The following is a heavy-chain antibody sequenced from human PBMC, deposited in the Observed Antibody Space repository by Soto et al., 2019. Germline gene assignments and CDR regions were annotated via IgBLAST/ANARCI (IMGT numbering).Heavy chain of an antibody. Sequence: SETLSLTCAVSGGSISSSNWWSWVRPPPGKGLEWIGEIYHSGSTNYNPSLKSRVTISVDKSKNQFSLKLSSVTAADTAVYYCATWDSGYDYAFDIWGQGTMVTVSS. J-gene: IGHJ3*02. CDR1: GGSISSSNW. D-gene: IGHD5-12*01. CDR2: IYHSGST. CDR3: ATWDSGYDYAFDI. V-gene: IGHV4-4*02.